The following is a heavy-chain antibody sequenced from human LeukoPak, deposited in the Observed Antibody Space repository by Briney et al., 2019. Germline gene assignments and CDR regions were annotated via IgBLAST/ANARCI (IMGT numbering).Heavy chain of an antibody. J-gene: IGHJ6*02. V-gene: IGHV4-34*01. D-gene: IGHD3-10*01. CDR1: GGSFSGYY. CDR2: INHSGST. Sequence: SETLSLTCAVYGGSFSGYYWSWIRQPPGKGLEWIGEINHSGSTNYNPSLKSRVTISVDTSKNQFSLKLSSVTAADTAVYYCARVQGIRYDYYYGMDVWGQGTTVTVSS. CDR3: ARVQGIRYDYYYGMDV.